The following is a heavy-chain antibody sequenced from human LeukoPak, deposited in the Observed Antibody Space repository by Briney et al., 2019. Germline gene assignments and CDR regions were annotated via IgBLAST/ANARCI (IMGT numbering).Heavy chain of an antibody. Sequence: PSKTLSLTCAVSGYSISSSNWWGWIRQPPGKGLEWIGYIYYSGSTYYNPSLKSRVTMSVDTSKNQFSLKLSSVTAVDTAVYYCARTGVDTTMDYWGQGTLVTVSS. CDR2: IYYSGST. V-gene: IGHV4-28*01. CDR1: GYSISSSNW. J-gene: IGHJ4*02. CDR3: ARTGVDTTMDY. D-gene: IGHD5-18*01.